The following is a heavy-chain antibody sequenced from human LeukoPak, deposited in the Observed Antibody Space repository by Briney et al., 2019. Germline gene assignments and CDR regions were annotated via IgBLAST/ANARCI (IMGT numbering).Heavy chain of an antibody. CDR2: ISSSSSTI. CDR1: GFTFSSYS. V-gene: IGHV3-48*01. J-gene: IGHJ4*02. D-gene: IGHD5-24*01. CDR3: ARGKGDGYDY. Sequence: GGSLRLSCAASGFTFSSYSMNWVRQAPGKGLEWVSYISSSSSTIYYADSVKGRFTISRDNSKNTLYLQMNSLRAEDTAVYYCARGKGDGYDYWGQGTLVTVSS.